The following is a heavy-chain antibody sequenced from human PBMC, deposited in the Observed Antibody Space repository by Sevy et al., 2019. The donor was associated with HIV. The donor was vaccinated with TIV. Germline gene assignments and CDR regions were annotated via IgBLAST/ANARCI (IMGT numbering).Heavy chain of an antibody. Sequence: SETLSLTCTVSGDSVSSGNYYWSWIRQPPGKGLEWIGYHFYSASTTYIPSLKSRVTISVDTSKNQFSLKLTSVTAADTAVYYCAGAAPAYYYAMDVWGQGTTVTVSS. J-gene: IGHJ6*02. CDR2: HFYSAST. CDR3: AGAAPAYYYAMDV. V-gene: IGHV4-61*01. CDR1: GDSVSSGNYY. D-gene: IGHD2-15*01.